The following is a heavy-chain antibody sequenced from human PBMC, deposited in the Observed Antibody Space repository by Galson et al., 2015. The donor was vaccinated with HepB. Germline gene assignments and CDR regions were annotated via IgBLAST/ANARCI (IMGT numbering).Heavy chain of an antibody. Sequence: SLRLSCAASGFTFSSYAMHWVRQAPGKGLEWVPAISYDGSNKYYADSVKGRFTISRDNSKNTLFLQVNSLRPEDTAVYYCASQAGRGPLPGADKNFDYWGQGTLVTVSS. CDR2: ISYDGSNK. CDR1: GFTFSSYA. CDR3: ASQAGRGPLPGADKNFDY. D-gene: IGHD2-8*02. J-gene: IGHJ4*02. V-gene: IGHV3-30-3*01.